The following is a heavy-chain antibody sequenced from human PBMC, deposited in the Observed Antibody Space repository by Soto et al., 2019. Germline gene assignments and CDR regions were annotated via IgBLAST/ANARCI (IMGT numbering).Heavy chain of an antibody. Sequence: QVQLVQSGAEVKKPGASVKVSCKASGYTFTSYGISWVRQAPGQGLEWMGWISAYNGNTNYAQKLQGRVTMTTDTSKSTAYMELRSLRSDDTAVYYCARDTLIAAAGPYYYYGMDVWGQGTTVTVSS. CDR2: ISAYNGNT. J-gene: IGHJ6*02. CDR3: ARDTLIAAAGPYYYYGMDV. V-gene: IGHV1-18*01. CDR1: GYTFTSYG. D-gene: IGHD6-13*01.